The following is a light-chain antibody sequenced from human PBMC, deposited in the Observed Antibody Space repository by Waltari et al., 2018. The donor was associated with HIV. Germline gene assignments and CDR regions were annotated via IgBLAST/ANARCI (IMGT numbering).Light chain of an antibody. CDR3: QQYKNGWT. V-gene: IGKV3-15*01. Sequence: EVVMAQYPATLSVSPGERAILSCRASQSVSTSLAWYQQKPGQAPRLLMFGTSTRATGVAARCSGSGSGTYFSLTISSLQSEDLAVYYCQQYKNGWTFGQGTKVDIK. CDR1: QSVSTS. J-gene: IGKJ1*01. CDR2: GTS.